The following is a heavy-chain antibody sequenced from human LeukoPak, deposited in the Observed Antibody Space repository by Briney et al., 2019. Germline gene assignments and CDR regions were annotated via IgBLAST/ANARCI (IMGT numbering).Heavy chain of an antibody. CDR1: GFTFSNYA. J-gene: IGHJ6*03. CDR2: ISYDGTYK. CDR3: ARAKGYRSTSPYMDV. Sequence: GRSLRLSCAASGFTFSNYALHWVRQAPGKGLEWVAVISYDGTYKFYADSVKGRFTISRDSSKSTLNLEMNSLGAEDTALYYCARAKGYRSTSPYMDVWGKGTTVIVSS. V-gene: IGHV3-30*07. D-gene: IGHD5-18*01.